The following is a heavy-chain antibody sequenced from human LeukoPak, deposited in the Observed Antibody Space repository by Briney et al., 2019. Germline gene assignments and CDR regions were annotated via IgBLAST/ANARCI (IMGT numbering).Heavy chain of an antibody. D-gene: IGHD3-10*01. CDR1: GFTFDDYG. J-gene: IGHJ4*02. V-gene: IGHV3-20*04. Sequence: GGSLRLSCAASGFTFDDYGMSWVRQAPGKGLEWVSGINWNGGSTGYADSVKGRFIISRDNAKNSLYLQMNSLRAEDTALYYCARDPSIYGSGSTRGYWGQGTLVTVSS. CDR3: ARDPSIYGSGSTRGY. CDR2: INWNGGST.